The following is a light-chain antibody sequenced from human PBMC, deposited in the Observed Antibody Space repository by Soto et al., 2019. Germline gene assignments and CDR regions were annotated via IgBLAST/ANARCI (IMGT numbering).Light chain of an antibody. CDR3: QQRSNWPWT. J-gene: IGKJ1*01. CDR2: DAS. V-gene: IGKV3-11*01. Sequence: EIVLTQSPATLSLSPGERATLSCRASQSVSGYLAWYQQKPGQAPRLLIYDASNRASGIPARFSGSGSGTAFPLSISSLEPEDFAVYYCQQRSNWPWTFGQGTKVEIK. CDR1: QSVSGY.